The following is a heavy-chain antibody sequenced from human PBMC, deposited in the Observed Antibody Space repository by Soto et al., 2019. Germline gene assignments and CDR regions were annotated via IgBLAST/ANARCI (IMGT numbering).Heavy chain of an antibody. CDR1: GFTFNTYW. J-gene: IGHJ3*02. Sequence: PGGSLRLSCAASGFTFNTYWMHWVRQAPGKGLVWVSRVKGDGSDRTYADSVKGRFTISRDNTKNTLYLQMNGLRPEDTAVYYCARAQWLADDVFDIWGHGTMVTVSS. D-gene: IGHD6-19*01. CDR3: ARAQWLADDVFDI. V-gene: IGHV3-74*01. CDR2: VKGDGSDR.